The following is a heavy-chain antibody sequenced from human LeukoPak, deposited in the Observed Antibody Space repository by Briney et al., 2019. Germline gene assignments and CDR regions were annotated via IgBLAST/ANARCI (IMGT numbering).Heavy chain of an antibody. J-gene: IGHJ4*02. CDR3: ARGVTMVRGVIIRGYYFDY. Sequence: SETLSLTCTVSGGSISSGSYYWSWIRQPAGKGLEWIGRIYTSGSTNYNPSLKSRVTISVDTSKNQFSLKLSSVTAADTAVYYCARGVTMVRGVIIRGYYFDYWGQGTLVTVSS. V-gene: IGHV4-61*02. D-gene: IGHD3-10*01. CDR1: GGSISSGSYY. CDR2: IYTSGST.